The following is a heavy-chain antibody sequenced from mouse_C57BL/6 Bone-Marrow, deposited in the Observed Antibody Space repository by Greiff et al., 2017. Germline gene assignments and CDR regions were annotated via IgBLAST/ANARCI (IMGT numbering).Heavy chain of an antibody. Sequence: VQLQQSGAELVKPGASVKLSCTASGFHIQDYYMPWVKQRTEQGLEWIGRIDPEDGETKYAPKFQGKATITADTSTNTAYLRLSSLSSEDTAVYYCAMPTVVATDYWGQGTTLTVSS. J-gene: IGHJ2*01. D-gene: IGHD1-1*01. CDR2: IDPEDGET. CDR3: AMPTVVATDY. V-gene: IGHV14-2*01. CDR1: GFHIQDYY.